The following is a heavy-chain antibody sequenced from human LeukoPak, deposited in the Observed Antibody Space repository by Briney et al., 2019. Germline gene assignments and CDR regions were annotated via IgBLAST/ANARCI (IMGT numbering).Heavy chain of an antibody. J-gene: IGHJ4*02. V-gene: IGHV4-39*07. CDR2: IYHSGST. CDR1: GGSISSSSYY. D-gene: IGHD2-2*01. Sequence: SETLSLTCTVSGGSISSSSYYWGWIRQPPGKGLEWIGSIYHSGSTYYNPSLKSRVTISVDTSKNQFSLKLSSVTAADTAVYYCAATPRYCSSTSCWGYWGQGTLVTVSS. CDR3: AATPRYCSSTSCWGY.